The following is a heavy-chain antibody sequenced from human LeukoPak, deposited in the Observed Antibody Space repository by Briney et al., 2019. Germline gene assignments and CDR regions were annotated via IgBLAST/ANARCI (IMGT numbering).Heavy chain of an antibody. D-gene: IGHD6-19*01. CDR3: AKDPYSSGWHGWFDP. J-gene: IGHJ5*02. CDR1: GFTFDDYA. V-gene: IGHV3-9*01. Sequence: PGGSLRLSCAASGFTFDDYAMHWVRQAPGKGLEWVSGISWNSGSIGYADSVKGRFTISRDNAKNSLYLQMNSLRAEDTALYYCAKDPYSSGWHGWFDPWGQGTLVTVSS. CDR2: ISWNSGSI.